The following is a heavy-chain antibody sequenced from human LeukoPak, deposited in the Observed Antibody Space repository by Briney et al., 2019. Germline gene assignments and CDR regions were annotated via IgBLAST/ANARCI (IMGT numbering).Heavy chain of an antibody. CDR1: GYTFTSYY. V-gene: IGHV1-46*01. CDR3: ARVGRELGAFDI. CDR2: INPSGGHT. D-gene: IGHD1-26*01. Sequence: ASVKASCKASGYTFTSYYMHWVRQAPGQGLEWMGIINPSGGHTSYAQKFQGRVTMTRDTSTSTFYMEVIGLRSEDTAVYYCARVGRELGAFDIWGQGTMVTVSS. J-gene: IGHJ3*02.